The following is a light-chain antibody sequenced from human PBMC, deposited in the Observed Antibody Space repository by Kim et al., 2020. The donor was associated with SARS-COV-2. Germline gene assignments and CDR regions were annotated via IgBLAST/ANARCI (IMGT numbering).Light chain of an antibody. J-gene: IGLJ2*01. CDR2: YDN. CDR1: NIGDKS. Sequence: SYELTQPLSESAAPGKPATITCGGDNIGDKSVHWYQQKPGQAPVLVLYYDNDRPSGIPGRFSGSNSGNTATLTISRVEDGDEADYYCQVWDSTSDHVVFGGGTQLTVL. V-gene: IGLV3-21*04. CDR3: QVWDSTSDHVV.